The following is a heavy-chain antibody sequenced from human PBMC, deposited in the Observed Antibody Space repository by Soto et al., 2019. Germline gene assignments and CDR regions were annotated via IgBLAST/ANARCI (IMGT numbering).Heavy chain of an antibody. D-gene: IGHD3-16*01. V-gene: IGHV3-30-3*01. CDR3: ARDGGGGYDTFDAFDI. CDR1: GFTFSSYA. CDR2: ISYDGSSK. Sequence: QVQLVESGGGVVQPGRSLRLSCAASGFTFSSYALHWVRQAPGKGLEWVAVISYDGSSKYYADSVKGRFTISGDNSKNTRYLQMNSLRAEETAVYYCARDGGGGYDTFDAFDIWGQGTMVTVSS. J-gene: IGHJ3*02.